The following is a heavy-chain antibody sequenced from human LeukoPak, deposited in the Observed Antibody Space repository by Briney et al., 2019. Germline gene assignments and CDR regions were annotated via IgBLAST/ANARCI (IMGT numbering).Heavy chain of an antibody. CDR1: GFTFSSYS. D-gene: IGHD1-26*01. CDR2: ISSSSSYI. Sequence: GGSLRLSCAASGFTFSSYSMNWVRQAPGKGLEWVSSISSSSSYIYYADSVKGRFTISRDNSKNTLYLQMNSLRAEDTAVYYCAKVGSAGAKYYYYYGMDVWGQGTTVTVSS. J-gene: IGHJ6*02. CDR3: AKVGSAGAKYYYYYGMDV. V-gene: IGHV3-21*04.